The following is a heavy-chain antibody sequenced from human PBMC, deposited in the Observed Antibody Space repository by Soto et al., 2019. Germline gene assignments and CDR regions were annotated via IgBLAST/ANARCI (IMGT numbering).Heavy chain of an antibody. CDR3: ATDLRSVGRIGLHP. CDR1: GYTLTELS. V-gene: IGHV1-24*01. D-gene: IGHD3-3*01. Sequence: GASVKVSCKVSGYTLTELSMHWVRQAPGKGLEWMGGFDPEDGETIYAQKFQGRVTMTEGTSTDTAYMELSSLRSEDTAVYYCATDLRSVGRIGLHPWGQGTLVTVS. CDR2: FDPEDGET. J-gene: IGHJ5*02.